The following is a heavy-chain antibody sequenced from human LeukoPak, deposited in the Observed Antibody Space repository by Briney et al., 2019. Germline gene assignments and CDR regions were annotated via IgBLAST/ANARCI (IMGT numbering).Heavy chain of an antibody. CDR1: GYTFTSYG. D-gene: IGHD3-22*01. J-gene: IGHJ4*02. CDR2: ISAYNGNT. Sequence: GASVKVSCKASGYTFTSYGITWVRQAPGQGLEWMGWISAYNGNTKYAQKVQGRVTVTTDTSTSTAYMELRSLKSDDTAVYYCARDHYYDTSGYDYWGQGTLVTVSS. V-gene: IGHV1-18*01. CDR3: ARDHYYDTSGYDY.